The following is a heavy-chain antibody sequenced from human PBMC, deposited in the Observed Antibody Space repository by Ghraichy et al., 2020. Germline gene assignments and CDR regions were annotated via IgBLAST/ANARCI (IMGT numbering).Heavy chain of an antibody. Sequence: SLNISCAASGFTFSSYAMHWVRQAPGKGLEWVAVISYDGSNKYYADSVKGRFTISRDNSKNTLYLQMNSLRAEDTAVYYCARDGTNFGANYMDVWGKGTTVTVSS. D-gene: IGHD2/OR15-2a*01. CDR2: ISYDGSNK. V-gene: IGHV3-30-3*01. CDR3: ARDGTNFGANYMDV. J-gene: IGHJ6*03. CDR1: GFTFSSYA.